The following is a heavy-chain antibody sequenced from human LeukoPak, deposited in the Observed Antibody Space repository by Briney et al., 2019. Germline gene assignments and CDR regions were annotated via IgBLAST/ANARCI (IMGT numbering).Heavy chain of an antibody. Sequence: SETLPLTCTVSGGSISSGSYYWSWIRQPAGKGLEWIGRIYTSGSTNYNPSLKSRVTISVDTSKNQFSLKLSSVTAADTAVYYCARVRLQYYYGSGSYTHFDYWGQGTLVTVSS. CDR2: IYTSGST. CDR1: GGSISSGSYY. V-gene: IGHV4-61*02. CDR3: ARVRLQYYYGSGSYTHFDY. J-gene: IGHJ4*02. D-gene: IGHD3-10*01.